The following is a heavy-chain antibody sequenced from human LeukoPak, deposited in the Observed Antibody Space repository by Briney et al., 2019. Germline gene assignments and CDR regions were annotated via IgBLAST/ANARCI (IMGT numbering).Heavy chain of an antibody. CDR2: ISSSSSYI. D-gene: IGHD6-13*01. J-gene: IGHJ4*02. V-gene: IGHV3-21*01. CDR3: ASAGSSSSWYNCYLDY. Sequence: GGSLRLSCAASGFTFSTYSMNWVRQAPGKGLEWVSSISSSSSYIYYADSVKGRFTISRDNAKNSLYLQMNSLRAEDSAVYYCASAGSSSSWYNCYLDYWGQGTLVTVSS. CDR1: GFTFSTYS.